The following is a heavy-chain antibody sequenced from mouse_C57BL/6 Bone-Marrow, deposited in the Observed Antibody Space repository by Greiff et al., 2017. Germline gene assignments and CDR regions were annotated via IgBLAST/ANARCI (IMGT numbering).Heavy chain of an antibody. D-gene: IGHD2-3*01. V-gene: IGHV1-69*01. J-gene: IGHJ3*01. CDR2: IDPSASYT. Sequence: QVQLQQPVAELVMPGASVKLSCKASGYTFTIYWMHWVKQRPGQGLEWIGEIDPSASYTTYNQKFTGKSTLTVDKSSSTAYMQLSSLTSEDAAVYYCARSIYDGYWAYWGQGTLVTVSA. CDR3: ARSIYDGYWAY. CDR1: GYTFTIYW.